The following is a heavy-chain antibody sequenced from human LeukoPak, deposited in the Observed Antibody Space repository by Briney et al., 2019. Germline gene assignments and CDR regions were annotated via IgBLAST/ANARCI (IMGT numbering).Heavy chain of an antibody. J-gene: IGHJ4*02. CDR2: IYYSGST. CDR3: ARSEMATNAVDY. CDR1: GGSISSGGYY. D-gene: IGHD5-24*01. V-gene: IGHV4-31*03. Sequence: SETLSLTCTVSGGSISSGGYYWSWIRQHSGKGLEWIGYIYYSGSTYYNPSLKSRVTISVDTSKNQFSLKLSSVTAADTAVYYCARSEMATNAVDYWGQGTLATVSS.